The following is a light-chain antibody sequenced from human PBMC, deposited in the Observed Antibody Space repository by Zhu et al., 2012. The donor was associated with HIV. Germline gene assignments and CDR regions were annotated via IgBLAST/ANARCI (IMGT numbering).Light chain of an antibody. CDR1: QSVSSY. J-gene: IGKJ2*01. CDR2: DAS. Sequence: EIVLTQSPATLSLSPGEKVTLSCRASQSVSSYLAWYQQKPGQAPRLLIYDASNRATGIPARFSGRGSGTDFTLTISSLEPEDFAVYYCQQRSNWYTFGQGTKAGDQT. CDR3: QQRSNWYT. V-gene: IGKV3-11*01.